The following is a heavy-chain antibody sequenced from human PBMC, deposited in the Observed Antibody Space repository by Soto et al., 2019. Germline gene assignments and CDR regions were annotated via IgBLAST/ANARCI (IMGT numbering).Heavy chain of an antibody. D-gene: IGHD3-16*01. CDR1: GGSISSGGYY. V-gene: IGHV4-31*03. J-gene: IGHJ3*02. CDR2: IYYSGST. Sequence: SEALSLTCTVSGGSISSGGYYWSWIRQHPGKGLEWIGYIYYSGSTYYNPSLKSRVTISVDTSKNQFSLKLSSVTAADTAVYYCARGDKVGDAFDIWGQGTMVTVSS. CDR3: ARGDKVGDAFDI.